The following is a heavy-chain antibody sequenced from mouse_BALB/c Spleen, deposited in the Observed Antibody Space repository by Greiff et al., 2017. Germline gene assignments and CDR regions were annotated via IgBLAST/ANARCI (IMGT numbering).Heavy chain of an antibody. CDR1: GFSLTDYG. CDR2: IWGGGST. D-gene: IGHD1-1*01. CDR3: AKHHYGSSYDWYFDV. Sequence: VQLVESGPGLVAPSQSLSITCTVSGFSLTDYGVSWIRQPPGKGLEWLGVIWGGGSTYYNSALKSRLSISKDNSKSQVFLKMNSLQTDDTAMYYCAKHHYGSSYDWYFDVWGAGTTVTVSS. J-gene: IGHJ1*01. V-gene: IGHV2-6-5*01.